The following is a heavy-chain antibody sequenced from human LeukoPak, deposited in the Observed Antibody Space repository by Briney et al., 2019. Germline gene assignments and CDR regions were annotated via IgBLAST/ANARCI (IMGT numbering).Heavy chain of an antibody. CDR2: IWYDGSTK. D-gene: IGHD6-13*01. Sequence: GGPLRLSCAASGFTFSSFGMHWVRQSPGKGLEWVAVIWYDGSTKVYADSVKGRFTISRDNSRNTLYLQVNSLRAEDTAVYYCARDRYSSMWSVFEYWGQGALVTVSS. J-gene: IGHJ4*02. V-gene: IGHV3-33*01. CDR3: ARDRYSSMWSVFEY. CDR1: GFTFSSFG.